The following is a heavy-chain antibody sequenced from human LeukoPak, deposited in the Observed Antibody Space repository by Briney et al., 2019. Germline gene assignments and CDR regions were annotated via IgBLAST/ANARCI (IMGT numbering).Heavy chain of an antibody. CDR2: IKQDGSEK. D-gene: IGHD3-10*01. V-gene: IGHV3-7*01. CDR1: GFTFSRHW. J-gene: IGHJ6*02. Sequence: PGGSLRLSCAVSGFTFSRHWMSWVRQAPGKGLEWLANIKQDGSEKYYVASVEGRFTISRDNAKNSLYLQMNSLRAEDTAVYYCARSYYGSGTSYGMDVWGQGTTVTVSS. CDR3: ARSYYGSGTSYGMDV.